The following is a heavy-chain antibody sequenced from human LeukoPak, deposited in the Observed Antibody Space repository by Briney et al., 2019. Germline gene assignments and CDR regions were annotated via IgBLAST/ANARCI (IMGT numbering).Heavy chain of an antibody. D-gene: IGHD2-21*02. CDR3: ARFIVVVTATQEYYFDY. CDR1: GYSISSGYY. V-gene: IGHV4-38-2*02. CDR2: IYRSGST. J-gene: IGHJ4*02. Sequence: PSETLSLTCTVSGYSISSGYYWGWIRQSPGKGLEWIATIYRSGSTYYNPSLKSRVTISIDTSKNQFSLKLSSVTAADTAVYYCARFIVVVTATQEYYFDYWGQGTLVTVSS.